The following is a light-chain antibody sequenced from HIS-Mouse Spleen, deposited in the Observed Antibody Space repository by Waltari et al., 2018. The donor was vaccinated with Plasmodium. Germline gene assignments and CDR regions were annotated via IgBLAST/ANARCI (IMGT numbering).Light chain of an antibody. V-gene: IGKV1-39*01. Sequence: DIQMTQSPSSLSASVGDRVTITCRVSQSISSYLNWYQQKPGKAPKLLIYAPSNLQSGVPSRFSGSGSGTDFTLTISSLQPEDFATYYCQQSYSTPWTFGQGTKVEIK. J-gene: IGKJ1*01. CDR1: QSISSY. CDR3: QQSYSTPWT. CDR2: APS.